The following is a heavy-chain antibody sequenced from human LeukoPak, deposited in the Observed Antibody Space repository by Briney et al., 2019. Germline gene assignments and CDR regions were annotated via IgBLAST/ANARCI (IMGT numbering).Heavy chain of an antibody. V-gene: IGHV1-18*04. D-gene: IGHD3-10*01. CDR3: ARGGGRGFGEFSPIDY. Sequence: ASVKVSCKASGYTFTSYGISWVRQAPGKGLEWMGWISAYNGYTHYAQKLQGRVTMNTDTSTSTAYMELRGLRSDDTAVYYSARGGGRGFGEFSPIDYWGQGTLVTVSS. CDR2: ISAYNGYT. J-gene: IGHJ4*02. CDR1: GYTFTSYG.